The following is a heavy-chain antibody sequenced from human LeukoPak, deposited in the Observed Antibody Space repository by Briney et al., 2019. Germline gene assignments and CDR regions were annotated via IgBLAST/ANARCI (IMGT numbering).Heavy chain of an antibody. V-gene: IGHV3-30*18. CDR1: GFTFSSYG. D-gene: IGHD1-26*01. Sequence: GSLRLSCAASGFTFSSYGMHWVRQAPGKGLEWVAVISYDGSNKYYADSVKGRFTISRDNSKNTLYLQMNSLRAEDTAVYYCAKDLSLVGATRYGNFYYYYGMDVWGQGTTATVSS. J-gene: IGHJ6*02. CDR2: ISYDGSNK. CDR3: AKDLSLVGATRYGNFYYYYGMDV.